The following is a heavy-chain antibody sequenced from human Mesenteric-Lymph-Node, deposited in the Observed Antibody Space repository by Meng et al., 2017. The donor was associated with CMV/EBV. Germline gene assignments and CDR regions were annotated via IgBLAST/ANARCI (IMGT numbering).Heavy chain of an antibody. Sequence: SISSGNFYWSWIRQHPEKGLEWIGYIYFSGSPYYNPSLKSRTTISINTSQSQFALKLSSVTAADTAIYYCARVEYCGGDNCWGYFDSWGQGTLVTVFS. CDR1: SISSGNFY. CDR2: IYFSGSP. CDR3: ARVEYCGGDNCWGYFDS. V-gene: IGHV4-31*02. J-gene: IGHJ4*02. D-gene: IGHD2-21*01.